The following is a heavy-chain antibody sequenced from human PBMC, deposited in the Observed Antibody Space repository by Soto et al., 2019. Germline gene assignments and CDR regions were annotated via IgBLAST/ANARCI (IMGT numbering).Heavy chain of an antibody. V-gene: IGHV1-46*01. CDR2: INPKGGDS. CDR1: GYKFVDYY. CDR3: ARVYYGGDCRPGEWFYYYGMDV. J-gene: IGHJ6*02. Sequence: ASVKVSCKASGYKFVDYYIHWVRQAPGQRLEWMGIINPKGGDSRYAQKFQGRVTMTSNTFTSTVYMDLRRLTSDDTAVYYCARVYYGGDCRPGEWFYYYGMDVWGQGTLVTVSS. D-gene: IGHD2-21*01.